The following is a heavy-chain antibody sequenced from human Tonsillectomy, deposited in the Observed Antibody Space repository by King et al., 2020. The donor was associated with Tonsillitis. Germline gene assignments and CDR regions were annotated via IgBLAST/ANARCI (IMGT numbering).Heavy chain of an antibody. CDR3: ARDGGGYCSGGNCYYFDY. CDR1: GFTFSSYV. D-gene: IGHD2-15*01. V-gene: IGHV3-30*04. J-gene: IGHJ4*02. CDR2: ISYDGSNK. Sequence: VQLVESGGGVVQPGRSLRLSCVVSGFTFSSYVMHWVRQAPGKGLEWVAVISYDGSNKYYADSVKGRFTISRDNSKNTLYLQMNSLRAEDTAVYYCARDGGGYCSGGNCYYFDYWGQGTLVTVSS.